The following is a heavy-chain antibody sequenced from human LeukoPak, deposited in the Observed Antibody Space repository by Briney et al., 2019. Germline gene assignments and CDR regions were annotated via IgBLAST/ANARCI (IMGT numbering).Heavy chain of an antibody. V-gene: IGHV1-2*02. D-gene: IGHD5-18*01. CDR3: AKSSGSSYMYYLDF. CDR2: VNPNSGGT. J-gene: IGHJ4*02. Sequence: ASVKVSCKASEYTSTAYYMHWVRQAPGQGLEWMGWVNPNSGGTYYAQKFQGRVTMTRDTSISTAYMELTRLNSEDTAVYFCAKSSGSSYMYYLDFWGQGALVTVSS. CDR1: EYTSTAYY.